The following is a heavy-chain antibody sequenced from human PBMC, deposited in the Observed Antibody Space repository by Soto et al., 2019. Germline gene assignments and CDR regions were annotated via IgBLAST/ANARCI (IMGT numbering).Heavy chain of an antibody. CDR1: DGSFSGFY. Sequence: QVQLQQWGAGLLKPSETLSLTCAVYDGSFSGFYWSWIRQPPGKGLEWIGEINHIGITNYNPSLKSRLTISVDTSKNQFSLKLNSMTAADTAVYYCARGYAVNWHTPHYWGQGTLVTVSS. CDR2: INHIGIT. CDR3: ARGYAVNWHTPHY. D-gene: IGHD4-4*01. V-gene: IGHV4-34*01. J-gene: IGHJ4*02.